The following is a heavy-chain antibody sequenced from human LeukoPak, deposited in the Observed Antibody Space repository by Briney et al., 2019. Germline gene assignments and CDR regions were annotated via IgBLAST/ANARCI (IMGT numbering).Heavy chain of an antibody. CDR3: ARGYSSSWYSYYYGMDV. D-gene: IGHD6-13*01. J-gene: IGHJ6*02. CDR1: GYTFTSYD. Sequence: ASVKVSCKASGYTFTSYDINWVRQATGQGLEWMGWMNPNSGNTGYAQKFQGRVTMTRNTSISTAYMELSSLRSEDTAVCYCARGYSSSWYSYYYGMDVWGQGTTVTVSS. V-gene: IGHV1-8*01. CDR2: MNPNSGNT.